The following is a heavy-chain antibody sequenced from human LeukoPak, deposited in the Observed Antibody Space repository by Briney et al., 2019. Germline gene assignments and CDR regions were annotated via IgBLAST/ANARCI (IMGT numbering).Heavy chain of an antibody. CDR1: GYTFTSYD. V-gene: IGHV1-8*01. CDR2: MNPNSGNT. CDR3: ATGYYYDSSGLDAFDI. Sequence: ASVKVSCKASGYTFTSYDINWVRQAPGQGLEWMGWMNPNSGNTGYAQKFQGRVTMTRNTSISTPYMELSSLRSEDTAVYYCATGYYYDSSGLDAFDIWGQGTMVTVSS. D-gene: IGHD3-22*01. J-gene: IGHJ3*02.